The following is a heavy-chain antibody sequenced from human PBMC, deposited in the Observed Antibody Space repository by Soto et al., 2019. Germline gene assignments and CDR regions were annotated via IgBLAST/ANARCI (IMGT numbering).Heavy chain of an antibody. D-gene: IGHD1-7*01. J-gene: IGHJ6*02. CDR3: ARDSDWNYSPTHYYYGMDV. CDR2: IIPIFGTA. Sequence: QVQLVQSGAEVKKPGSSVKVSCKGSGGTFSSYAISWVRQAPGQGLEWMGGIIPIFGTANYAQKFQGRVTITADESTSTAYMELSSLRSEDTAVYYCARDSDWNYSPTHYYYGMDVWGQGTTVTVSS. CDR1: GGTFSSYA. V-gene: IGHV1-69*01.